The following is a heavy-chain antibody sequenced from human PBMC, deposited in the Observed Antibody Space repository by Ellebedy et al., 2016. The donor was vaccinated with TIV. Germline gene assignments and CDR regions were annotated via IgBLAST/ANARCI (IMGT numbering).Heavy chain of an antibody. CDR2: IYDSGST. CDR1: GCSISGSSTSYY. CDR3: ARYRSGIVVVPAHYGMDV. D-gene: IGHD2-2*01. J-gene: IGHJ6*02. V-gene: IGHV4-39*01. Sequence: SETLSLTXNVSGCSISGSSTSYYWGWLRQPPGRGLECIGSIYDSGSTHYNPSLKSRVTISVDTSKNQFSLRLSSVTTADTAVYYCARYRSGIVVVPAHYGMDVWGQGTTVTVSS.